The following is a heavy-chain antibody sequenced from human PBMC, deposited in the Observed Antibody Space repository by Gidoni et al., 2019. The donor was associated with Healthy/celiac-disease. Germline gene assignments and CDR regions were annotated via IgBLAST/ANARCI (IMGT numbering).Heavy chain of an antibody. V-gene: IGHV4-61*01. CDR3: ARDLLPYYYDSSGYYYHYFDY. J-gene: IGHJ4*02. Sequence: QVQLQESGPGLVKHSETLSLTCTGSGGSVSSGSYYWSWIRQPPGKGLEWIGYLYYSGRTHYHPSLKSRVPISVDTSKNQFSLKLSSVTAADTAVYYCARDLLPYYYDSSGYYYHYFDYWGQGTLVTVSS. CDR2: LYYSGRT. CDR1: GGSVSSGSYY. D-gene: IGHD3-22*01.